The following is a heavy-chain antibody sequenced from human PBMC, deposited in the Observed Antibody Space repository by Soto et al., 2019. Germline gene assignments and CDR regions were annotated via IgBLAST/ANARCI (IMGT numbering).Heavy chain of an antibody. J-gene: IGHJ5*02. Sequence: QITLKESGPTLVKPTQTLTLTCTFSGFSLTTSGVGVGWIRQPPGKALEGLALIYWNDDRRYSPSLKNRLTITKDTSKNQVVLTLTDIDPVDTATYYCAHRRGDDYTTMRDWFDPWGQGTLVTVSS. CDR3: AHRRGDDYTTMRDWFDP. CDR2: IYWNDDR. D-gene: IGHD3-16*01. V-gene: IGHV2-5*01. CDR1: GFSLTTSGVG.